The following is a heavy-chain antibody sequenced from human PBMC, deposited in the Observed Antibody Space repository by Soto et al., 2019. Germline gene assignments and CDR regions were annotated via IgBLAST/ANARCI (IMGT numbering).Heavy chain of an antibody. D-gene: IGHD2-21*02. J-gene: IGHJ6*02. CDR2: IYWDDDK. CDR3: IQSRCGGDCLQSYASHYYYGMGV. Sequence: QITLKESGPPLVKPTQTLTLTCTFSGFSLSTSGVGVGWIRQPPGKALEWLALIYWDDDKRYSPSLRSRLTISKDTSKNQVVLTMTNMDPVDTATYYCIQSRCGGDCLQSYASHYYYGMGVWGQGTTVTASS. V-gene: IGHV2-5*02. CDR1: GFSLSTSGVG.